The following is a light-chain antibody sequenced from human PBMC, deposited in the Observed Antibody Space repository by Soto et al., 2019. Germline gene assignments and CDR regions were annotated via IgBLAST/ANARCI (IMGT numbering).Light chain of an antibody. CDR3: ATWDSNTRV. V-gene: IGLV4-60*02. CDR1: SGHSSYI. CDR2: LEGSGSY. Sequence: VLTQSSSASASLGSSVKLTCTLSSGHSSYIIAWHQQQPGKAPRYLMKLEGSGSYNKGSGVPDRFSGSSSGADRYLTISNLHFEDEADYYCATWDSNTRVFGGGTKLTVL. J-gene: IGLJ3*02.